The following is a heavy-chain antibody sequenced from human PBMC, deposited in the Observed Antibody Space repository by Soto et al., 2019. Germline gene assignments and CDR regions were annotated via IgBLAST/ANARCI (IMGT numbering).Heavy chain of an antibody. CDR3: ASDRQLERLYP. Sequence: QVQLVQSGAEVKKPGASVKVSCKASGYTFITYGISWVRQAPGQGREWMGWINTYHGNTNYAQSFQDRVTMPTDTSTRTAYMELRSLKADDTAVYYFASDRQLERLYPWGQGTLVTVSS. CDR1: GYTFITYG. V-gene: IGHV1-18*01. J-gene: IGHJ5*02. CDR2: INTYHGNT. D-gene: IGHD1-1*01.